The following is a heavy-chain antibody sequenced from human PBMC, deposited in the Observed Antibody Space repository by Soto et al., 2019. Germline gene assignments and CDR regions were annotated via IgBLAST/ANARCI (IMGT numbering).Heavy chain of an antibody. CDR1: GGSFSGYY. CDR2: INHSGST. CDR3: ARDLWLKHIGNGPFDS. V-gene: IGHV4-34*01. Sequence: PSETLSLTCAVYGGSFSGYYWTWIRQPPGTGLEWIGEINHSGSTNYNPSLKSRVTISVDTSKNQFSLYLQMESLRAEDTAFYYCARDLWLKHIGNGPFDSWGQGTLVTVSS. J-gene: IGHJ4*02. D-gene: IGHD2-21*01.